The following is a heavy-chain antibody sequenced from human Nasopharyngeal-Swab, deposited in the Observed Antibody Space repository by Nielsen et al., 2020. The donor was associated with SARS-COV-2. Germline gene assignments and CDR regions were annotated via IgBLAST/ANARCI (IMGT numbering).Heavy chain of an antibody. CDR3: ARDWNGTPRLLWFGEPPNNYYGMDV. Sequence: ASVKVSCKASGYTFTSYGISWVRQAPGQGLEWMGWISAYNGNTNYAQKLQGRVTMTTDTSTSTAYMELRSLRSDDTAVYYCARDWNGTPRLLWFGEPPNNYYGMDVWGQGTTVTVSS. CDR1: GYTFTSYG. D-gene: IGHD3-10*01. CDR2: ISAYNGNT. V-gene: IGHV1-18*01. J-gene: IGHJ6*02.